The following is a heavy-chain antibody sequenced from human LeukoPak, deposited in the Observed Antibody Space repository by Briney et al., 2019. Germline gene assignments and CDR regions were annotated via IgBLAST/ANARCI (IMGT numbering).Heavy chain of an antibody. CDR1: GGSVSSGSYY. CDR3: QSRFLEWLLDY. V-gene: IGHV4-61*01. CDR2: IYYSGST. D-gene: IGHD3-3*01. J-gene: IGHJ4*02. Sequence: PSETLSLTCTVSGGSVSSGSYYWSWIRQPPGKGLEWIGYIYYSGSTNYNPSLKSRVTTSVDTSKNQFSLKLSSVTAADTAVYYCQSRFLEWLLDYWGQGTLVTVSS.